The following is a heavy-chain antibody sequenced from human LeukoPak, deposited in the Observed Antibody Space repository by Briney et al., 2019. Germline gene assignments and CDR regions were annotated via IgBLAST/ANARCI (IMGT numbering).Heavy chain of an antibody. Sequence: SETMSLTCTVSGASINSGDYFWSWIRQPPGKGLDWIGYIYYSGSTYYNPSLKSRITISVDMFKNQFSLKLNSVTAADTAAYYCALWGIAARRGLDFWGQGTLVTVSS. J-gene: IGHJ4*02. CDR3: ALWGIAARRGLDF. CDR1: GASINSGDYF. CDR2: IYYSGST. V-gene: IGHV4-30-4*01. D-gene: IGHD6-6*01.